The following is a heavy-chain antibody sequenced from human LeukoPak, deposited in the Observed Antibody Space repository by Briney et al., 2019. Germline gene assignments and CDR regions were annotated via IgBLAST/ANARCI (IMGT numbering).Heavy chain of an antibody. CDR2: MNPNRGNT. D-gene: IGHD3-10*01. CDR1: GYTFTSYD. CDR3: ARRAPYRYYYGSGNPFDP. Sequence: GASVKVSCKASGYTFTSYDINWVRQATGQGLEWMGWMNPNRGNTGYAQKFQGRVTMTRNTSISTAYMELSSLRSEDTAVYYCARRAPYRYYYGSGNPFDPWGQGTLVTVSS. J-gene: IGHJ5*02. V-gene: IGHV1-8*01.